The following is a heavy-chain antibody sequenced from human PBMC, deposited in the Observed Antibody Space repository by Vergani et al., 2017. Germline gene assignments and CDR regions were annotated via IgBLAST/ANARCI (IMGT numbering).Heavy chain of an antibody. D-gene: IGHD3-3*01. J-gene: IGHJ4*02. CDR3: ARVGITIFGVVIIWETFDY. V-gene: IGHV3-48*01. CDR2: ISSSSSTI. CDR1: GFTFSRYS. Sequence: EVQLLESGGGLVQPGGSLRLSCAASGFTFSRYSMNWVRQAPGKGLEWVSYISSSSSTIYYADSVKGRFTISRDNAKNSLYLQMNSLRAEDTAVYYCARVGITIFGVVIIWETFDYWGQGTLVTVSS.